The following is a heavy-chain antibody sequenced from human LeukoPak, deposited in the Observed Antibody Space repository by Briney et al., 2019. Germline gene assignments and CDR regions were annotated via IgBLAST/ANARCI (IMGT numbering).Heavy chain of an antibody. CDR1: GFTFSSYS. J-gene: IGHJ4*02. CDR2: ISSSSSYI. Sequence: KPGGSLRLSCAASGFTFSSYSMNWVRQAPGKGLEWVSSISSSSSYIYYADSVKGRFTISRDNAKNSLYLQMNSLRAEDTAVYYCARDPWSRSWPGPEYYFDYWGQGTLVTVSS. D-gene: IGHD1-26*01. CDR3: ARDPWSRSWPGPEYYFDY. V-gene: IGHV3-21*01.